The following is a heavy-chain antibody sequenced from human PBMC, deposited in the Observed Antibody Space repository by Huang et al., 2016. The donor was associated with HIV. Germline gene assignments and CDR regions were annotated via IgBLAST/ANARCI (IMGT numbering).Heavy chain of an antibody. J-gene: IGHJ6*03. D-gene: IGHD5-18*01. Sequence: QVQLVQSGAAVKKPGDSVKVSCKASGYTFSSFGISWVRQAPGQGREWGGWISGNNGNTKCAQKFQGRLTRTTDTATSTAYMERRSLRSDDTAVYYCARGGGIQLWLLGYYYMDVWGNGTTVTVSS. V-gene: IGHV1-18*01. CDR1: GYTFSSFG. CDR2: ISGNNGNT. CDR3: ARGGGIQLWLLGYYYMDV.